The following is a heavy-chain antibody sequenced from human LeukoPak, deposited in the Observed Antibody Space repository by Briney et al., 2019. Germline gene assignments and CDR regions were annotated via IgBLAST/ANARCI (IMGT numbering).Heavy chain of an antibody. CDR3: ARERRDIVVVPAAMVDY. CDR2: INHSGST. D-gene: IGHD2-2*01. V-gene: IGHV4-34*01. J-gene: IGHJ4*02. Sequence: PSETLSLTCAVYGGSLSGYYWSWIRQPPGKGLEWIGEINHSGSTNYNPSLKSRVTISVDTSKNQFSLKLSSVTAADTAVYYCARERRDIVVVPAAMVDYWGQGTLVTVSS. CDR1: GGSLSGYY.